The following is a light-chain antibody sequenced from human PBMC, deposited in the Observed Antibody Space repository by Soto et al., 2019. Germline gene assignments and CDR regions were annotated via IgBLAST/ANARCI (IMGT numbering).Light chain of an antibody. CDR2: GAS. V-gene: IGKV3-20*01. CDR1: QSVTSSY. CDR3: QQFGNSPWT. J-gene: IGKJ1*01. Sequence: EIVLTQSAGTLSSSPGERATLSCRASQSVTSSYLAWYQQKPGQAPRLLIYGASSRATGIPDRFSGNGSGTDFTLTISRLEPEDFAVYYCQQFGNSPWTFGQGTKVEIK.